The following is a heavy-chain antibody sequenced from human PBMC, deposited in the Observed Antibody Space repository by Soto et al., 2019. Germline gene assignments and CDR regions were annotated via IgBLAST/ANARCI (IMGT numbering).Heavy chain of an antibody. CDR1: GYTFTGSN. CDR3: ARVAPTWRSNAFDI. Sequence: QVQLVQSGAEVKKPGASVKVSCKASGYTFTGSNINWMRQAPGQGLKWMGWINPHSGATNYAQKFQDRVTMIRDTSVSIAYMELGRLRSEDTAVYYCARVAPTWRSNAFDIWGQGTIGTVSS. CDR2: INPHSGAT. D-gene: IGHD1-1*01. J-gene: IGHJ3*02. V-gene: IGHV1-2*02.